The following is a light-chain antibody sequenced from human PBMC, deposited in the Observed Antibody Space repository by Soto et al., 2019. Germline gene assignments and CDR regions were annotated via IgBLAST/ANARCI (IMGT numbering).Light chain of an antibody. J-gene: IGKJ4*01. CDR3: QQYDNLLT. CDR2: DAS. CDR1: QAISNR. Sequence: DIQMTQSPSSLSASVGDRVTIACQASQAISNRLNWYQQMPGKAPKLLIYDASNLQAGVPSRFSGSGSGTDFTFTISSLHPEDFATYYGQQYDNLLTFGGGTKVEIK. V-gene: IGKV1-33*01.